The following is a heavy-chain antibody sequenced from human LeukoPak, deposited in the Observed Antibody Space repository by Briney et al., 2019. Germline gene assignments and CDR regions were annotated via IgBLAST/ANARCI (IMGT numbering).Heavy chain of an antibody. CDR1: GGSISSGSYY. CDR3: ARSRRIDY. V-gene: IGHV4-30-2*01. CDR2: INHSGST. J-gene: IGHJ4*02. Sequence: PSQTLSLTCTVSGGSISSGSYYWSWIRQPPGKGLEWIGEINHSGSTNYNPSLKSRVTISVDTSKNQFSLKLSSVTAADTAVYYCARSRRIDYWGQGTLVTVSS.